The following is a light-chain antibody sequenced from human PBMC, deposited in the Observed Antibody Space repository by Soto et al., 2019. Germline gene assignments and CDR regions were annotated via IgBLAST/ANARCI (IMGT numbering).Light chain of an antibody. CDR2: QVT. Sequence: QSVLAQPASMSGSPEQSITISCTGSGSDIATFNYVSWYQQYPGKAPKLLIYQVTSRASGVSHRFSGSKSGNTAALTISGLQPEDEAEYYCNSYSSTSFYVFGTGTKVT. V-gene: IGLV2-14*01. CDR3: NSYSSTSFYV. CDR1: GSDIATFNY. J-gene: IGLJ1*01.